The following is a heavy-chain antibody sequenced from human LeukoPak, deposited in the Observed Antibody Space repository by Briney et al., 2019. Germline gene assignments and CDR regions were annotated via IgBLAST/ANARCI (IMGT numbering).Heavy chain of an antibody. V-gene: IGHV3-53*01. Sequence: GGSLRLSCAASGFTVSVNYMSWVRQAPGKGLEWVSVIYSGGSTFYGDSVKGRFTISRENSKKTLYLQMNSLRAEDTAVYYGVKEGSGSFDQWGQGTLVTVSS. CDR2: IYSGGST. CDR1: GFTVSVNY. D-gene: IGHD3-10*01. CDR3: VKEGSGSFDQ. J-gene: IGHJ4*02.